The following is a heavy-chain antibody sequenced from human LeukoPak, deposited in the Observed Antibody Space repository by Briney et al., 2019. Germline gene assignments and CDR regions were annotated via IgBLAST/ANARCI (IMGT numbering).Heavy chain of an antibody. CDR3: ARARNGSIRQLVKRWYFDL. D-gene: IGHD6-13*01. CDR1: GFTFSSYS. V-gene: IGHV4-34*01. CDR2: ISHSGST. J-gene: IGHJ2*01. Sequence: ETGGSLRLSCAASGFTFSSYSMNWVRQPPGKGLEWIGEISHSGSTNYNPSLKSRVTISVDTSKNQFSLKLSSVTAADTAVYYCARARNGSIRQLVKRWYFDLWGRGTLVTVSS.